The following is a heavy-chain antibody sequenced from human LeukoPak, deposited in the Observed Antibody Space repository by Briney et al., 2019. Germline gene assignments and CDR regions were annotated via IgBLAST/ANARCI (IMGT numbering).Heavy chain of an antibody. CDR1: GFTVISNY. V-gene: IGHV3-66*01. Sequence: AGGSLRLSCAASGFTVISNYMNWVREAPGKGLVWVSVIYSDDSTYYADSVKGRFSISRDNSNNTLYLQVNSLRAEDTAVYYCAQGYCSSTSCYLDYWGQGILVTVSS. D-gene: IGHD2-2*01. CDR3: AQGYCSSTSCYLDY. CDR2: IYSDDST. J-gene: IGHJ4*02.